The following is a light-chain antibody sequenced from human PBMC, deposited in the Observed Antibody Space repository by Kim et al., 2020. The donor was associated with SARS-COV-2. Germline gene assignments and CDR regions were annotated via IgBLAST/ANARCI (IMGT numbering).Light chain of an antibody. V-gene: IGLV2-14*01. Sequence: QSALTQPASVSGSPGQSITISCTGTSSDVGGYNYVSWFQQYPGKAPKLMIYDVTKRPSGVSNRFSGSKSGSTASLTISGLQAEDEANYYCSSYTSSSALVFGGGTQLTVL. CDR2: DVT. CDR3: SSYTSSSALV. J-gene: IGLJ3*02. CDR1: SSDVGGYNY.